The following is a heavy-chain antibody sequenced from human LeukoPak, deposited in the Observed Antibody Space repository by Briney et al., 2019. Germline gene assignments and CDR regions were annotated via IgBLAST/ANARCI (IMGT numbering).Heavy chain of an antibody. CDR1: GGSISSYY. CDR2: IYYSGST. V-gene: IGHV4-59*01. CDR3: ARDTYYYGMDV. J-gene: IGHJ6*02. Sequence: SETLSLTCTVSGGSISSYYWSWIRQPPGKGLEWIGYIYYSGSTNYNPSLKSRVTISVDTSKNQFSLKLSSVTAADTAVYYCARDTYYYGMDVWGQGTTVTVSS.